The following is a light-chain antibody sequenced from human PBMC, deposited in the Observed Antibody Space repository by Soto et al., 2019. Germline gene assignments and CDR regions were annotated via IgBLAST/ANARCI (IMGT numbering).Light chain of an antibody. V-gene: IGLV1-44*01. Sequence: QSVLTQPPSASGTPGQRVSITCSGSSSNIGSNIVNWYQQLPGRAPKLLIYRTNQRPSGVPDRFSASKSGTSASLAISGLQSEDEADYYCEAWDDSLIGVLFGGGTKLTV. CDR1: SSNIGSNI. CDR2: RTN. J-gene: IGLJ2*01. CDR3: EAWDDSLIGVL.